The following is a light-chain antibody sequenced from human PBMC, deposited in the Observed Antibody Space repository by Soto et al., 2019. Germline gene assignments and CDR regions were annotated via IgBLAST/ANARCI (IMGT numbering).Light chain of an antibody. J-gene: IGKJ5*01. Sequence: DIQMTQSPSTLSASVGDRVTITCRASQGISSYLAWYQQKPGKAPKLLIYAASTLQSGVPSRFSGSGSGTEFTLTISSLQPEDFATYYCQQHGQWPITFGQGTRLEI. CDR3: QQHGQWPIT. CDR2: AAS. V-gene: IGKV1-9*01. CDR1: QGISSY.